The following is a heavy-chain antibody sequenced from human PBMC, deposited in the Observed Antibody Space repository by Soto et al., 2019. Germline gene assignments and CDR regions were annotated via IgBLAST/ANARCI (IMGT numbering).Heavy chain of an antibody. CDR1: GGSFSGYY. CDR3: ARSYYDSIGFTVGP. CDR2: INHSGST. J-gene: IGHJ5*02. Sequence: SETLSLTCAVYGGSFSGYYWSWIRQPPGKGLEWIGEINHSGSTNYNPSLKSRVTISVDTSKNQFSLKLSSVTAADTAVYYCARSYYDSIGFTVGPXGQGTLVTVSS. D-gene: IGHD3-22*01. V-gene: IGHV4-34*01.